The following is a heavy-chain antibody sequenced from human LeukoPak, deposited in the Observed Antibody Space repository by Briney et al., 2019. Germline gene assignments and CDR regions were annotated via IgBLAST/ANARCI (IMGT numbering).Heavy chain of an antibody. CDR2: IYYSGRT. J-gene: IGHJ1*01. CDR1: GDSFSRSDSY. Sequence: SETLSLTCSVSGDSFSRSDSYWDWVRQPPGTGLEWIGTIYYSGRTYYSPSLKSRVPMSVDPSNNQFSLNLRSVTAADTALYYCARRRYYDGSGYLEWGQGTLLSVSS. V-gene: IGHV4-39*01. D-gene: IGHD3-22*01. CDR3: ARRRYYDGSGYLE.